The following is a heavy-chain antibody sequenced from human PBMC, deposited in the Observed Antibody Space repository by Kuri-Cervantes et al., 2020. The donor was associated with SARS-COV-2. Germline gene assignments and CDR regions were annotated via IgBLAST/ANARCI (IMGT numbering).Heavy chain of an antibody. V-gene: IGHV3-30*14. CDR2: ISYDGRNK. Sequence: GESLKISCAAPGFTFSSYAMHWVRQAPGKGLEWVAVISYDGRNKYYADSVKGRFTISRDNSKNTLYLQMNSLRAEDTAVYYCARSPYDFWSGYYTGYYYYYGMDVWGQGTTVTVSS. CDR3: ARSPYDFWSGYYTGYYYYYGMDV. CDR1: GFTFSSYA. J-gene: IGHJ6*02. D-gene: IGHD3-3*01.